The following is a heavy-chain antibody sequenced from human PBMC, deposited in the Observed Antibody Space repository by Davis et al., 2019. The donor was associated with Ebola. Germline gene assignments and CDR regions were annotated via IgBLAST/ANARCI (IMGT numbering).Heavy chain of an antibody. V-gene: IGHV3-30-3*01. Sequence: SLKISCAASGFTFCSYAMHWVRQAPGKGLEWVAVISYDGSNKYYADSVKGRFTISRDNSKNTLYLQMNSLRAEDTAVYYCARVSISGCPDYWGQGTLVTVSS. J-gene: IGHJ4*02. CDR3: ARVSISGCPDY. D-gene: IGHD6-19*01. CDR1: GFTFCSYA. CDR2: ISYDGSNK.